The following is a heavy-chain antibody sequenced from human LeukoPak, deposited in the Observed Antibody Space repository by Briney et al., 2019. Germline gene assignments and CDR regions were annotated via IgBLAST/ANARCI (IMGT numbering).Heavy chain of an antibody. V-gene: IGHV1-46*01. D-gene: IGHD2-15*01. Sequence: ASVKVSCKASGYTFTSYYMHWVRQAPRQGLEWMGIINPSGGSTSYAQKFQGRVTMTRDTSTSTVYMELSSLRSEDTAVYYCARVVKSGWSDYWGQGTLVTVSS. CDR1: GYTFTSYY. J-gene: IGHJ4*02. CDR2: INPSGGST. CDR3: ARVVKSGWSDY.